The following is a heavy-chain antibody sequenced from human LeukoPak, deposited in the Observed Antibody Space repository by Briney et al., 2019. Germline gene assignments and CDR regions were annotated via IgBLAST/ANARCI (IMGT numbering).Heavy chain of an antibody. J-gene: IGHJ4*02. CDR3: ARDGGGGIEWIQLWFYTSAYYFDY. CDR2: ISYDGSNK. Sequence: PGGSLRLSCAASGFTFSSYAMHWVRQAPGKGLEWVAVISYDGSNKYYADSVKGRFTISRDNSKNTLYLQMNSLRAEDTAVYYCARDGGGGIEWIQLWFYTSAYYFDYWGQGTLVTVSS. D-gene: IGHD5-18*01. CDR1: GFTFSSYA. V-gene: IGHV3-30*01.